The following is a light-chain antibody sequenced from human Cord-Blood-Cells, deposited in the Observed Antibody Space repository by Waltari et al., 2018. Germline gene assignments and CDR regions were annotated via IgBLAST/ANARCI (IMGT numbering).Light chain of an antibody. Sequence: EIVLTQSPGTLSLSPGERATLSCRASQSVSSRYFAWYQQKPVQAPMLLIYGASSRATGIPDRFSGSGSGTDFTLTISRLEPEDFAVYYCQQYGSSPLTFGGGTKVEIK. CDR1: QSVSSRY. CDR2: GAS. J-gene: IGKJ4*01. V-gene: IGKV3-20*01. CDR3: QQYGSSPLT.